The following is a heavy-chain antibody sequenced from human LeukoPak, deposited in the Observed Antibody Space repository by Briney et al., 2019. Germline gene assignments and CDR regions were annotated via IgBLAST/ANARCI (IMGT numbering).Heavy chain of an antibody. V-gene: IGHV3-21*01. Sequence: GGSLRLSCAASGFTFISYTMNWVRQAPGKGLEWVSSISSSSSYIYYAGSVKGRFAIARDNAKNSLYLQMNSLRAEDTAMYYCAFGDLGSAGWGQGTLVTVSS. CDR3: AFGDLGSAG. D-gene: IGHD4-17*01. J-gene: IGHJ4*02. CDR1: GFTFISYT. CDR2: ISSSSSYI.